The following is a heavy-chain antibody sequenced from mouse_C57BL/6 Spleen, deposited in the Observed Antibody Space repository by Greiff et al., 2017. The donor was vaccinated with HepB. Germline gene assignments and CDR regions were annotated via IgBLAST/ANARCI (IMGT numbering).Heavy chain of an antibody. D-gene: IGHD1-1*01. CDR1: GYTFTSYG. J-gene: IGHJ2*01. CDR2: IYPRSGNT. Sequence: VQLQESGAELARPGASVKLSCKASGYTFTSYGISWVKQRTGQGLEWIGEIYPRSGNTYYNEKFKGKATLTADKSSSTAYMELRSLTSEDSAVYFCARSGDYYGSSYFDYWGQGTTLTVSS. V-gene: IGHV1-81*01. CDR3: ARSGDYYGSSYFDY.